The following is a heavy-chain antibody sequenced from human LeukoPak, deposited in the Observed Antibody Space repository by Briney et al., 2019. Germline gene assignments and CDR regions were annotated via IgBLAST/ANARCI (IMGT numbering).Heavy chain of an antibody. CDR1: GGSIGTYY. D-gene: IGHD3-16*02. V-gene: IGHV4-59*08. CDR3: ARHIGGGIEDMDV. CDR2: IYVTGT. J-gene: IGHJ6*03. Sequence: PSETLSLTCTVSGGSIGTYYWSWVRQSPGTGLEWIGYIYVTGTRYNPYLQSRVTISVDRSRNQFFLKMASVTAAETAVYYCARHIGGGIEDMDVWGRGTKVTVSS.